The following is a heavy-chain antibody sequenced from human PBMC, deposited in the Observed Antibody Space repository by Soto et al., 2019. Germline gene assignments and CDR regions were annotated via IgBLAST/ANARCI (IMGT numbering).Heavy chain of an antibody. Sequence: EAQLLESGGGMVQPGGSLRLSCAASGFIFDNYGMAWVRQAPGKGLEWVSGISHNSDRIYYTDSVRSRFTISRDNSKNTLYLQMSSLRADDTAIYYCAKDIYRSSYGLDVWGQGTMVTVSS. CDR2: ISHNSDRI. CDR1: GFIFDNYG. J-gene: IGHJ3*01. V-gene: IGHV3-23*01. CDR3: AKDIYRSSYGLDV. D-gene: IGHD3-10*01.